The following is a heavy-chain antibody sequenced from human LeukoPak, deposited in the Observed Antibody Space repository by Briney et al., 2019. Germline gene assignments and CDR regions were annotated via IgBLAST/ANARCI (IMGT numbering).Heavy chain of an antibody. CDR1: GGTFSSYA. Sequence: SVKVSCKASGGTFSSYAISWVRQAPGQGLEWMGGIIPIFGTANYAQKFQGRVTITADESTSTAYMELSSLRSEDTAVYYCARDSPICSSTSCSPDYWGQGTLVTVSS. V-gene: IGHV1-69*13. D-gene: IGHD2-2*01. CDR3: ARDSPICSSTSCSPDY. J-gene: IGHJ4*02. CDR2: IIPIFGTA.